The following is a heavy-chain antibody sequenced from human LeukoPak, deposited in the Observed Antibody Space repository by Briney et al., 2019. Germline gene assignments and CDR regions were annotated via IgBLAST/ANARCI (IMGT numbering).Heavy chain of an antibody. J-gene: IGHJ4*02. CDR1: GYTFTSYY. D-gene: IGHD2/OR15-2a*01. CDR3: AREVPENLNLDY. Sequence: GASVKVSCKASGYTFTSYYTHWVRQAPGQGLEWMGIIKPSGGSTLYAQKFQGRVTVTSDMSTSTVYVELSSLRSEDTAVYYCAREVPENLNLDYWGQGTLVTVSS. CDR2: IKPSGGST. V-gene: IGHV1-46*01.